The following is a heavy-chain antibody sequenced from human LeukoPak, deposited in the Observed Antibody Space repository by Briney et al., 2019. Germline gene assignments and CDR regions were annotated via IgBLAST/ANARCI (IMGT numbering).Heavy chain of an antibody. CDR3: AKGQTRITMVVGDDY. CDR2: ISGDGGSP. V-gene: IGHV3-43*02. Sequence: GGSLRLSCAASGFTFDDYAMHWVRQAPGKGLEWVSLISGDGGSPYYADSVKGRCTTSRDNSKNSLYLQMNSLRTEDTALYYCAKGQTRITMVVGDDYWGQGTLVTVSS. J-gene: IGHJ4*02. D-gene: IGHD3-22*01. CDR1: GFTFDDYA.